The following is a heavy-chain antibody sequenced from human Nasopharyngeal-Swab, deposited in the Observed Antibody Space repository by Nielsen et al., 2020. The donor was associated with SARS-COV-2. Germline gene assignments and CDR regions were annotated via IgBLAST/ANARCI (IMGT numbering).Heavy chain of an antibody. J-gene: IGHJ6*02. Sequence: SETLSLTCTVSGASIAYSTFYWGWIRQPPGKGLEWIGNIYYNGNTYQNPSLKSRVTMSVDTSTNQVSLKLNSLTATDTAVYYCARAGRVGDAYTGLDVWGQGTTVTVSS. V-gene: IGHV4-39*01. D-gene: IGHD5-24*01. CDR1: GASIAYSTFY. CDR2: IYYNGNT. CDR3: ARAGRVGDAYTGLDV.